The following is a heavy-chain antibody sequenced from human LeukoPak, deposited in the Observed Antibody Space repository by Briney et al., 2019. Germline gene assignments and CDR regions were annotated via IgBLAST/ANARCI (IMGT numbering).Heavy chain of an antibody. J-gene: IGHJ3*02. CDR2: INHSGST. Sequence: PSETLSLTCAVSGYSISNSHWWGWIRQSPGKGLEWIGEINHSGSTNYNPSLKSRVTISVDTSKNQFSLKLSSVTAADTAVYYCARFRDIVVVVAAYQRHDAFDIWGQGTMVTVSS. V-gene: IGHV4-28*01. CDR1: GYSISNSHW. D-gene: IGHD2-15*01. CDR3: ARFRDIVVVVAAYQRHDAFDI.